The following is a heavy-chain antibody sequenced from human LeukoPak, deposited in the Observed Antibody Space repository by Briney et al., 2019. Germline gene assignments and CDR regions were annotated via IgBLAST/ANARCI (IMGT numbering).Heavy chain of an antibody. CDR1: GFTFDDYA. V-gene: IGHV3-9*01. CDR2: ISWNSGSI. CDR3: VGTKHSDY. J-gene: IGHJ4*02. Sequence: HPGGSLRLSCAASGFTFDDYAMHWVRQAPGKGLEWVSGISWNSGSIGYADSVKGRFTISRDNAKNSLYLQMNSLRAEDTALYYCVGTKHSDYWGQGTLVTVSS.